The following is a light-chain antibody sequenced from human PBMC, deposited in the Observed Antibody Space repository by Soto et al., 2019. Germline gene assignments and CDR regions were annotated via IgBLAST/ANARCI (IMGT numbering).Light chain of an antibody. J-gene: IGLJ1*01. V-gene: IGLV2-14*01. CDR3: CSYTTSSTYV. CDR2: EVS. Sequence: SVLTQPASVSGSPGQSITISCTGTSSDVGGYNYVSWYQQHPGKAPKLMIYEVSYRPSGVSNRFSGSKSGNTASLTISGLQAEDEADYYCCSYTTSSTYVFGTGTKVTVL. CDR1: SSDVGGYNY.